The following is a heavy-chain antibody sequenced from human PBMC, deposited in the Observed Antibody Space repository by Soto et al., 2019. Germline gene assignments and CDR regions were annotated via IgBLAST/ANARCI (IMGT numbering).Heavy chain of an antibody. CDR1: GFTFSSYW. CDR3: ARDHAGPDYDYIWGSYRPPGRAFDI. J-gene: IGHJ3*02. V-gene: IGHV3-7*01. D-gene: IGHD3-16*02. CDR2: IKQDGSEK. Sequence: VQLVESGGGLVQPGGSLRLSCAASGFTFSSYWMSWVRQAPGKGLEWVANIKQDGSEKYYVDSVKGRFTISRDNARNSLYLQMNSLRAEDTAVYYCARDHAGPDYDYIWGSYRPPGRAFDIWGQGTMVTVSS.